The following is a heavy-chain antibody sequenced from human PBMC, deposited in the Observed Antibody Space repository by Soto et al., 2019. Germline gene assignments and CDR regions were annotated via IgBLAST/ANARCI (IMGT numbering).Heavy chain of an antibody. Sequence: QVQLQESGPGLVKSSQTLSLTYTVSGGSISSDGNYWSWIRQHPGKGLEWIGYIYYSGSTYYNPSLKSRVIISVDTSKNQFSLKLNSVTAADTAVYYCARARMVRGIIYYYGMDVWGQGTTVTVSS. V-gene: IGHV4-31*03. J-gene: IGHJ6*02. CDR2: IYYSGST. CDR3: ARARMVRGIIYYYGMDV. CDR1: GGSISSDGNY. D-gene: IGHD3-10*01.